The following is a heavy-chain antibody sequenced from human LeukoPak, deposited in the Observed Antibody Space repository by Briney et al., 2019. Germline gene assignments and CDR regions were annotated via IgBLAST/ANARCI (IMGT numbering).Heavy chain of an antibody. V-gene: IGHV1-69*05. Sequence: ASVKASCKASGGTFSSYAISWVRQAPGQGLEWMGGIIPIFGTANYAQKFQGRVTITTDESTSTAYMELSSLRSEDTAVYCCARGITIFNWFDPSGQGTLVTVSS. CDR3: ARGITIFNWFDP. CDR1: GGTFSSYA. CDR2: IIPIFGTA. J-gene: IGHJ5*01. D-gene: IGHD3-9*01.